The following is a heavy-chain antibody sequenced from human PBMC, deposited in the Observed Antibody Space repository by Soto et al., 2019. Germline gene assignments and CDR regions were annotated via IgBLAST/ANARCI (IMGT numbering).Heavy chain of an antibody. Sequence: QVQLVESGGGVVQPGRSLRLSCAASGFTFSSYGMHWVRQAPGKGLEWVAVMSYDGSNNYADSVKGRFTISRDNSQNMLYLQMNSLRAEDTAVYYCARTNIVLVPSGLDYWGQGTLFTVSS. D-gene: IGHD2-2*01. J-gene: IGHJ4*02. CDR1: GFTFSSYG. V-gene: IGHV3-30*03. CDR3: ARTNIVLVPSGLDY. CDR2: MSYDGSN.